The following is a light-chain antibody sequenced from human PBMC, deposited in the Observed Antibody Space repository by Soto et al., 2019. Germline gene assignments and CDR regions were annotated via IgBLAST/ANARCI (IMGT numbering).Light chain of an antibody. CDR2: GAS. V-gene: IGKV3-15*01. J-gene: IGKJ1*01. CDR1: QSVSSN. CDR3: QQYINWPPWT. Sequence: EIVMTQSPATLSVSPGERATLSCRASQSVSSNLAWYQQKPGQAPRLLIYGASTRATGIPARFSGSGSGTVFTLTISSLQSEDFAVYYCQQYINWPPWTFGQGTKVEIK.